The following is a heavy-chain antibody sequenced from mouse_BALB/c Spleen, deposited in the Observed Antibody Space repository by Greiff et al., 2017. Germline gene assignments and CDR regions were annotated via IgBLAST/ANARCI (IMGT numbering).Heavy chain of an antibody. V-gene: IGHV14-1*02. Sequence: EVKLMESGAELVRPGALVKLSCKASGFNIKDYYMHWVKQRPEQGLEWIGWIDPENGNTIYDPKFQGKASITADTSSNTAYLQLSSLTSEDTAVYYCARGGVDYWGQGTTLTVSS. CDR2: IDPENGNT. CDR1: GFNIKDYY. CDR3: ARGGVDY. J-gene: IGHJ2*01.